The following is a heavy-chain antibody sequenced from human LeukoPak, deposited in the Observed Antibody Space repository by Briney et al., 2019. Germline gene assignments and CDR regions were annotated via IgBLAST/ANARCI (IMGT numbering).Heavy chain of an antibody. V-gene: IGHV3-21*01. CDR2: ISSSSSYI. Sequence: GGSLRLSCAASGFTFSSYSMNWVRQAPGKGLEWVSSISSSSSYIYYADSVKGRFTISRDNAKNSLYLQMNSLRAEDTAVYYCARDRPIYGSWRWFDPWGQGTLVTVSS. D-gene: IGHD3-10*01. CDR3: ARDRPIYGSWRWFDP. J-gene: IGHJ5*02. CDR1: GFTFSSYS.